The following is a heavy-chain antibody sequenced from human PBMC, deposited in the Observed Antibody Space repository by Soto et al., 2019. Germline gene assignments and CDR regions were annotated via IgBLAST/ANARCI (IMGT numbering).Heavy chain of an antibody. D-gene: IGHD6-19*01. CDR3: ASYCLTVAGNDPFDY. CDR1: GGTFSSYA. CDR2: ILPIFGTA. V-gene: IGHV1-69*01. Sequence: QVQLVQSGAEVKKPGSSVKVSCKASGGTFSSYAISWVRQAPGQGLEWMGGILPIFGTANYAQKFQGRVTMTADESTSTAYMELSSLRSEDTAVYYCASYCLTVAGNDPFDYWGQGTLVTVSS. J-gene: IGHJ4*02.